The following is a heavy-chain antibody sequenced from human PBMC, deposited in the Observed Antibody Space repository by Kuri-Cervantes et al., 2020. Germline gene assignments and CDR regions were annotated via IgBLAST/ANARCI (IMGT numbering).Heavy chain of an antibody. Sequence: SQTLSLTCAVYGGSFSGYYWSWIRQPPGKGLEWIGEINHSGSTNYNPSLKSRVTISVDTSKNQFSLKLSSVTAADTAVYYCARDFTGSDVLSDYRGQGTLVTVSS. CDR1: GGSFSGYY. D-gene: IGHD2-8*02. CDR2: INHSGST. CDR3: ARDFTGSDVLSDY. V-gene: IGHV4-34*01. J-gene: IGHJ4*02.